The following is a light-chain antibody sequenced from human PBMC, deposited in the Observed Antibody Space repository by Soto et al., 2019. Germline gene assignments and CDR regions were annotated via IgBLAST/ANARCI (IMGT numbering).Light chain of an antibody. Sequence: EIVLTQSPGTLSLSPGERATLSCRASQSVSRRLAWYQQKPGKAPRLLISGASSRATGIPERFSGSGSATDFTLTISSLEPEDSALYYCQQRHMWPITFGQGTRLEIK. CDR3: QQRHMWPIT. CDR2: GAS. V-gene: IGKV3D-20*02. CDR1: QSVSRR. J-gene: IGKJ5*01.